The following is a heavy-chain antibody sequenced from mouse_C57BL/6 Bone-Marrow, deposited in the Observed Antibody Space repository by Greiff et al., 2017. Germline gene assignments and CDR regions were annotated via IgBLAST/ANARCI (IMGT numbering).Heavy chain of an antibody. CDR1: GYTFTSYW. V-gene: IGHV1-7*01. CDR3: ARGFYWCCDV. CDR2: INPSSGYT. Sequence: VQLQEPGAELAKPGASVKLSCKASGYTFTSYWMHWVKQRPGQGLEWIGYINPSSGYTKYNQKFKDKATLTADKSSSTAYMQLSSLTYEDVAVYYCARGFYWCCDVWGTGTTVTVSS. J-gene: IGHJ1*03.